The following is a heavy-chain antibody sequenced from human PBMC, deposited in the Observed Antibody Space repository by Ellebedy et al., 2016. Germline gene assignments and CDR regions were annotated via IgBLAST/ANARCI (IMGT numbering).Heavy chain of an antibody. V-gene: IGHV3-48*04. CDR1: GFVFSKYA. D-gene: IGHD1-26*01. J-gene: IGHJ6*02. Sequence: GGSLRLXXEGSGFVFSKYAMNWVRQAPGKGLEWISYINARSEGIGYADSVKGRFTISRDNAKNSVYLQINSLRTEDTAVYYCAKAPRPGGSPPYYYGMDVWGQGTTVTVSS. CDR2: INARSEGI. CDR3: AKAPRPGGSPPYYYGMDV.